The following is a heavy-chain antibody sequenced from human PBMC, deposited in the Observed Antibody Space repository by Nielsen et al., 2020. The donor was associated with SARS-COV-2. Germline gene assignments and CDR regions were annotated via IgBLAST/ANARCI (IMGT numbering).Heavy chain of an antibody. CDR2: ISYDGSNK. Sequence: GESLKISCAASGFTFSSYGMHWVRQAPGKGLEWVAVISYDGSNKYYADSVKGRFTISRDNSKNTLYLQMNSLRAEDTAVYYCARDGEYSGYDNWGQGTLVTVSS. CDR1: GFTFSSYG. D-gene: IGHD5-12*01. J-gene: IGHJ4*02. V-gene: IGHV3-30*03. CDR3: ARDGEYSGYDN.